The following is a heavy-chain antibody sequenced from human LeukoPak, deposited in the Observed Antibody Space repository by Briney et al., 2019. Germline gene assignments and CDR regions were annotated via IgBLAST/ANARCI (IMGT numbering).Heavy chain of an antibody. CDR1: GFTFSSYS. CDR2: ISSSSSYI. CDR3: ARGYSSSWDY. V-gene: IGHV3-21*01. Sequence: GGSLRLSCAASGFTFSSYSMHWVSQAPRKGLEWVSSISSSSSYIYYADSVKGRFTISRDNAKNSLYLQMNSLRAEDTAVYYCARGYSSSWDYWGQGTLVTVSS. J-gene: IGHJ4*02. D-gene: IGHD6-13*01.